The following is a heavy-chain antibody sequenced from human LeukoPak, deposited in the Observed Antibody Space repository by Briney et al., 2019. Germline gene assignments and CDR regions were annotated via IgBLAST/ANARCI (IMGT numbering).Heavy chain of an antibody. CDR3: ARAPLGRLYYYDSSGSYYFDY. Sequence: SETLSLTCAVYGGSFSGYYWSWIRQPPGKGLEWIGEINHSGSPNYNPSLKSRVTISVDTSKNQFSLKLSSVTAADTAVYYCARAPLGRLYYYDSSGSYYFDYWGQGTLVTVSS. J-gene: IGHJ4*02. CDR1: GGSFSGYY. D-gene: IGHD3-22*01. CDR2: INHSGSP. V-gene: IGHV4-34*01.